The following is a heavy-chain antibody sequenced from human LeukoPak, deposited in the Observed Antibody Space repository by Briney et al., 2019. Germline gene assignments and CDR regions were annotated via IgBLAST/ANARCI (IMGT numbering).Heavy chain of an antibody. Sequence: SETLSLTCTVSGGSISSSSYYWGWIRRPPGKGLEWIGNIYYSGSTYYTPSLKSRVTISVDTSKNQFYLKLSSVTAADTAVYYCARDRSSWFDPWGQGTLVTVSS. J-gene: IGHJ5*02. CDR2: IYYSGST. V-gene: IGHV4-39*02. CDR3: ARDRSSWFDP. CDR1: GGSISSSSYY.